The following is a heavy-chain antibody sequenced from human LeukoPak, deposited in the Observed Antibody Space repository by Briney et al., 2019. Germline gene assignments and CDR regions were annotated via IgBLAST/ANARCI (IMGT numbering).Heavy chain of an antibody. V-gene: IGHV3-11*04. CDR2: ISSSGSTI. CDR3: ARGGAGYYDSSGYHAFDI. J-gene: IGHJ3*02. D-gene: IGHD3-22*01. CDR1: GFTFSDYY. Sequence: KPGGSLRLSCAASGFTFSDYYMSWIRQAPGKGLEWVSYISSSGSTIYYAASVKGRFTISRDNAKNSLYLQMNSLRAEDTAVYYCARGGAGYYDSSGYHAFDIWGQGTMVTVSS.